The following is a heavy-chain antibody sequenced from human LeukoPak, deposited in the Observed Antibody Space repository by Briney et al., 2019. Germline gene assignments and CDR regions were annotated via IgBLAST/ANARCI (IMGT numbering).Heavy chain of an antibody. D-gene: IGHD6-19*01. CDR3: ARSRSGSVAGTSDY. Sequence: GGSLRLSCAASGFTFSSCAMTWVRQAPGKGLEWVSTITGSGQTAYYSDSVKGRFTTSRDNSKNTLYLEMSSLRAEDTAIYYCARSRSGSVAGTSDYWGQGTLVIVSS. CDR2: ITGSGQTA. J-gene: IGHJ4*02. V-gene: IGHV3-23*01. CDR1: GFTFSSCA.